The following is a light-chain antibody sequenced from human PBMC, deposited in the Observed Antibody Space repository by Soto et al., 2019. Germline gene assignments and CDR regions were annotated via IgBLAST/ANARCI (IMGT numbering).Light chain of an antibody. Sequence: DIRMTQSPSTLSASVGDRVTITCRASQSISVYLAWYQQKPGKAPKLLIYKASNLESGVPSRFRGSGSGTEFTLTISSLQPDDFATYYCQQYNSYRTFGQGTKVEIK. CDR1: QSISVY. J-gene: IGKJ1*01. CDR3: QQYNSYRT. CDR2: KAS. V-gene: IGKV1-5*03.